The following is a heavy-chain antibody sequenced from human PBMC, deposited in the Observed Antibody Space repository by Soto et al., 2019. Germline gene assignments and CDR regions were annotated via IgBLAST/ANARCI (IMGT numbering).Heavy chain of an antibody. V-gene: IGHV1-2*04. J-gene: IGHJ6*02. D-gene: IGHD1-7*01. CDR1: GYTFTGYY. CDR3: ARDLAGTTPRANYYYYYGMDV. CDR2: INPNSGGT. Sequence: ASVKVSCKASGYTFTGYYMHWVRQAPGQGLEWMGWINPNSGGTNYAQKFQGWVTMTRDTSISTAYMELSRLRSDDTAVYYCARDLAGTTPRANYYYYYGMDVWGQGTTVTVSS.